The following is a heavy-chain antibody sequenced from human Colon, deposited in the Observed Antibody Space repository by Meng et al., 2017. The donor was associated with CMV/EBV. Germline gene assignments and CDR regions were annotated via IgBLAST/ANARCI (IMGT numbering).Heavy chain of an antibody. V-gene: IGHV1-2*02. CDR1: GYTFTGYY. CDR3: ARFDMGDSSSSPYYYYGMDV. CDR2: INPFSGAT. J-gene: IGHJ6*02. Sequence: ASVKVSCKASGYTFTGYYLHWVRQAPGQGLEWMGRINPFSGATSYEQKFLGRVTMTTDSSITTSYMELRSLTSDDSAVYYCARFDMGDSSSSPYYYYGMDVWGQGTTVTVSS. D-gene: IGHD6-6*01.